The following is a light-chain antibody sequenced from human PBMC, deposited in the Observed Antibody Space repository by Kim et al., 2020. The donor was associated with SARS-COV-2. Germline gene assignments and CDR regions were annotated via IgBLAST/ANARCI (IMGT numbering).Light chain of an antibody. CDR1: TSGRNS. V-gene: IGLV3-21*04. Sequence: SMSPGKTARNTCGGNTSGRNSVRWYPPKPGQAPVLVIYYDSDRPSGIPWRFSGSNSGNTAALTISRVEAGDEADYYCQVWDSSSGVFGGGTQLTVL. CDR3: QVWDSSSGV. CDR2: YDS. J-gene: IGLJ3*02.